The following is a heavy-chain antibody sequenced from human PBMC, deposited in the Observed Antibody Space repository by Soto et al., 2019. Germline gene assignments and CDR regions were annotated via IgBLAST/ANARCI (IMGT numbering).Heavy chain of an antibody. Sequence: PSETLSLTCTVSGGSISSHYWGWIRQPPGRGLEWIGYIYSRVSPNYNPSLKSRVTMSIDTSKNQFSLKLSSVTAADTAVYYCARDGAMYYDFWSGYRYYYYYYGMDVWGQGTTVTVSS. CDR3: ARDGAMYYDFWSGYRYYYYYYGMDV. J-gene: IGHJ6*02. D-gene: IGHD3-3*01. CDR1: GGSISSHY. CDR2: IYSRVSP. V-gene: IGHV4-59*11.